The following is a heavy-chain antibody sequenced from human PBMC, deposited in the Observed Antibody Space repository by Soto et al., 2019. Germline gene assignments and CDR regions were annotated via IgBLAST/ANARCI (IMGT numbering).Heavy chain of an antibody. D-gene: IGHD1-26*01. CDR1: GYTFTNND. CDR3: AREYSGSPGGWY. CDR2: MNPGSGDT. V-gene: IGHV1-8*02. Sequence: ASVKVSCKASGYTFTNNDVSWVRQATGQGLEWMGWMNPGSGDTGYAQKFQGRVTMTRDTSTSTVYMELSSLRSEDTAVYYCAREYSGSPGGWYWGQGTLVTVSS. J-gene: IGHJ4*02.